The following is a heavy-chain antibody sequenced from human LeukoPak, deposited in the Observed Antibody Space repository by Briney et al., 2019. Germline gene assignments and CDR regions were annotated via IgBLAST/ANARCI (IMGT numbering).Heavy chain of an antibody. V-gene: IGHV3-30*04. Sequence: PGRSLRLSCAASGFTFSSYAMHWVRQAPGKGLEWVAVISYDGSNKYYADSVKGRFTISRDNSKNTLYLQMNSLRAEDTAVYYCASSAIYGDLDYWGQGTLVTVSS. J-gene: IGHJ4*02. CDR2: ISYDGSNK. D-gene: IGHD4-17*01. CDR1: GFTFSSYA. CDR3: ASSAIYGDLDY.